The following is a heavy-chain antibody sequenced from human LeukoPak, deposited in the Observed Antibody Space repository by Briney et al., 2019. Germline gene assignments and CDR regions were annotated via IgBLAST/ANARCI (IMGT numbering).Heavy chain of an antibody. D-gene: IGHD3-22*01. CDR1: GGSISSYY. CDR2: IYTSGTT. Sequence: SGTLSLTCTVSGGSISSYYWSWIRQPAGKGLEWIGRIYTSGTTNYNPSLKTRVTMSVDTSKNQFSLKLSSVTAADTAVYYCAREFAGTMVDSSGYYEDLFDYWGQGTLVTVSS. V-gene: IGHV4-4*07. J-gene: IGHJ4*02. CDR3: AREFAGTMVDSSGYYEDLFDY.